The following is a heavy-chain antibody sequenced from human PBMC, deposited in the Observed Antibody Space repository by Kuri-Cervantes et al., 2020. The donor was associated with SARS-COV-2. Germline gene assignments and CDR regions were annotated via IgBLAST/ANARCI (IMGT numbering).Heavy chain of an antibody. CDR3: ARDFGFGSWELLGTDY. CDR2: ISYDGSKK. Sequence: GESLKISCAASKFTFSSFPMHWVRQAPGKGLEWVAVISYDGSKKYYADSVKGRFTISRDNSKNMLYLQMNSLRAEDTAVYYCARDFGFGSWELLGTDYWGQGTLVTVSS. D-gene: IGHD1-26*01. CDR1: KFTFSSFP. J-gene: IGHJ4*02. V-gene: IGHV3-30*04.